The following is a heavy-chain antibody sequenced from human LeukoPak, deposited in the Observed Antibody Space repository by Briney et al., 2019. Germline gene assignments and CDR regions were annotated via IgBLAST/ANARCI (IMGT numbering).Heavy chain of an antibody. CDR1: GFTFSSYS. D-gene: IGHD5-18*01. J-gene: IGHJ4*02. V-gene: IGHV3-21*06. Sequence: GGSLRLSCAASGFTFSSYSMNWVRQAPGKGLEWVSSISSSSSYIYYADSVKGRFTISRDNAKNSLYLQMNSLRAEDTAVYYCARGGFNYDSYHFDYWGQGTLVTVSS. CDR2: ISSSSSYI. CDR3: ARGGFNYDSYHFDY.